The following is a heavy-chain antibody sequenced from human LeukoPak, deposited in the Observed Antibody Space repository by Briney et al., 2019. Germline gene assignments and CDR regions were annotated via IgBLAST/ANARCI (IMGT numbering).Heavy chain of an antibody. J-gene: IGHJ4*02. CDR1: GYTFTSYG. V-gene: IGHV1-18*01. D-gene: IGHD3-22*01. Sequence: ASVKVSCKASGYTFTSYGISWVRQAPGQGGEWMGWISAYNGNTNYAQKLQGRVTITTDTSTRTDCMELRSLRSDDTAVYYCARVPQYYDSSGYSDYWGQGTLVTVSS. CDR2: ISAYNGNT. CDR3: ARVPQYYDSSGYSDY.